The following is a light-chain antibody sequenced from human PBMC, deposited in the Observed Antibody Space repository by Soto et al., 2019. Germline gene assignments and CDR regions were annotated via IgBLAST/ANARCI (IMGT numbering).Light chain of an antibody. CDR1: QRISSY. CDR2: AAS. CDR3: KQYYNYSS. J-gene: IGKJ3*01. Sequence: DIQMTQSPSSLSASVGDSVTITCRASQRISSYLNWYQQKPGKDPRILIYAASSLQSGVPSRFSGSESGTEFTLSIGSLKPDEFATDFCKQYYNYSSVGLGKTEDIK. V-gene: IGKV1-39*01.